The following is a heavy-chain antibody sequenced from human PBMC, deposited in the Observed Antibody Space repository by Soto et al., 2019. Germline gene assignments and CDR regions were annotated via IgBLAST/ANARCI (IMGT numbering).Heavy chain of an antibody. CDR2: ISYDGSNK. J-gene: IGHJ6*03. CDR1: GFTFSSYA. V-gene: IGHV3-30-3*01. D-gene: IGHD6-13*01. Sequence: PGGSLRLSCAASGFTFSSYAMHWVRQAPGKGLEWVAVISYDGSNKYYADSVKGRFTISRDNSKNTLYLQMNSLRAEDTAVYYCARANSPSSSWYFDYMDVWGKGTTVTVSS. CDR3: ARANSPSSSWYFDYMDV.